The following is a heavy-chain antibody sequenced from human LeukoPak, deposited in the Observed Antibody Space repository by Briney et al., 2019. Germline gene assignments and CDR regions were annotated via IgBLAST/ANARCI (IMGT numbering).Heavy chain of an antibody. Sequence: SETLSLTCTVSGGSISSGSYYWSWIRQPAGKGLEWIGRIYTSGSTNYNPSLKSRVTISVDTSKNQFSPKLSSVTAADTAVYYCARGAYCGGDCYLDYWGQGTLVTVSS. V-gene: IGHV4-61*02. J-gene: IGHJ4*02. CDR1: GGSISSGSYY. CDR2: IYTSGST. CDR3: ARGAYCGGDCYLDY. D-gene: IGHD2-21*02.